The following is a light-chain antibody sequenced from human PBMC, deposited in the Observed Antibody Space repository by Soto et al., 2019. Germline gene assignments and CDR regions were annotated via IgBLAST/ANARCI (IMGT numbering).Light chain of an antibody. V-gene: IGLV2-8*01. CDR1: SSDVGGYNY. CDR3: SSYAGSNILV. Sequence: QSALTQPPSASGSPGQSVTISCTGTSSDVGGYNYVSWYQQHPGKAPKLMIYEVSKRPSGVPDRFSGSKSGNTASLTVSGLQAEDAAYYYCSSYAGSNILVFGGGTKVTVL. J-gene: IGLJ2*01. CDR2: EVS.